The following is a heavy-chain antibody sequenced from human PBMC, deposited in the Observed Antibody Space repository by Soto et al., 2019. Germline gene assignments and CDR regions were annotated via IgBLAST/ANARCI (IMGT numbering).Heavy chain of an antibody. J-gene: IGHJ4*02. V-gene: IGHV4-31*03. Sequence: QVQLQESGPGLVKPSQTLSLTCTVSGGSISSGGYYWIWIRQHPGKGLEWIGYIYYSGSTYYNPSLKSRVTISVDTSKNQFSLKLSSVTAADTAVYYCARGKWELRDFDYWGQGTLVTVSS. CDR3: ARGKWELRDFDY. D-gene: IGHD1-26*01. CDR1: GGSISSGGYY. CDR2: IYYSGST.